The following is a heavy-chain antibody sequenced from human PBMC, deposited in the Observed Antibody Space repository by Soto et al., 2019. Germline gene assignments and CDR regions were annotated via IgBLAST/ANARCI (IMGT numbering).Heavy chain of an antibody. CDR3: ARVVSTPYYYYGMDV. V-gene: IGHV3-33*01. D-gene: IGHD2-2*01. J-gene: IGHJ6*02. CDR1: GFTFSSSG. Sequence: LRLSCAASGFTFSSSGMHWVRQAPGKGLEWVAVIWYDGSNKYYADSVKGRFTISRDNSKNSLYLQMDSLRAEDTAVYYCARVVSTPYYYYGMDVWGQGTTVTVSS. CDR2: IWYDGSNK.